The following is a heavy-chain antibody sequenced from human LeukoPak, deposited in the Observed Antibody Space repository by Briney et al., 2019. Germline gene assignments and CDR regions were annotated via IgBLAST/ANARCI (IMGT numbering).Heavy chain of an antibody. D-gene: IGHD3-10*01. CDR3: GAGSSSYSFDY. Sequence: GESLKISCKGSGYSFNSHWIGWVRQMPGKGLEWMGIIYPGDSDTRYSPSFQDQVTISADKSISTAYLQWSSLKASDTAVYFCGAGSSSYSFDYWGQGTLVTVSS. CDR2: IYPGDSDT. CDR1: GYSFNSHW. V-gene: IGHV5-51*01. J-gene: IGHJ4*02.